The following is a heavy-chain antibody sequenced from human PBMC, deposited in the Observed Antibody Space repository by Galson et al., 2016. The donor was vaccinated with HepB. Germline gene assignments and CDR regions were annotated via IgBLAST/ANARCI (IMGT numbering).Heavy chain of an antibody. CDR3: ARFTRMVRGNLNWRDP. CDR2: IDPSDSHT. D-gene: IGHD3-10*01. J-gene: IGHJ5*02. CDR1: GYSFDSYW. Sequence: QSGAEVKKPGESLRISCQGSGYSFDSYWISWVRQMPGKGLEWMGTIDPSDSHTNYTPSFQGHVTISVDKSISTAYLQWSSVKASDTAIYYCARFTRMVRGNLNWRDPWGQGTLVTVSS. V-gene: IGHV5-10-1*01.